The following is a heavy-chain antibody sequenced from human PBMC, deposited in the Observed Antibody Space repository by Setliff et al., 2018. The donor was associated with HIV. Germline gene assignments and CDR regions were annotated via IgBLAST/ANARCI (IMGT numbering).Heavy chain of an antibody. D-gene: IGHD3-22*01. CDR1: GGSISSGGYY. J-gene: IGHJ3*02. CDR3: ARGRGPTYYYDSSGSRGAFDI. CDR2: IYYSGST. V-gene: IGHV4-31*03. Sequence: SETLSLTCTVSGGSISSGGYYWSWIRQHPGKGLEWIGYIYYSGSTYYNPSLKSRVTISVDTSKNQFCLKLSSVTAADTAVYYCARGRGPTYYYDSSGSRGAFDIWGQGTMVTVSS.